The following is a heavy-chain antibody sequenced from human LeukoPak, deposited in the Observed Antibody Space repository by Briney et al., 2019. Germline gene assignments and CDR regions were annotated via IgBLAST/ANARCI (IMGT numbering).Heavy chain of an antibody. CDR1: GYTFTGYY. D-gene: IGHD6-13*01. CDR3: ARDLAAAGTLENWFDP. J-gene: IGHJ5*02. V-gene: IGHV1-2*02. Sequence: ASVKVSCKASGYTFTGYYMHWVRQAPGQGLEWMGWINPNSVGTNYAQKFQGRVTMTRDTSISTAYMELSRLRSDDTAVYYCARDLAAAGTLENWFDPWGQGTLVTVSS. CDR2: INPNSVGT.